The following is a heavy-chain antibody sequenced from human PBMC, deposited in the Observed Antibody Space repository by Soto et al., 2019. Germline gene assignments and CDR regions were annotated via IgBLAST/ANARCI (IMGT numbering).Heavy chain of an antibody. J-gene: IGHJ6*02. CDR2: ISISSSYI. D-gene: IGHD5-18*01. V-gene: IGHV3-21*01. CDR1: GFTFSSYS. Sequence: PGGSLRLSCAASGFTFSSYSMNWVRQAPGKGLEWVSSISISSSYIYYADSVKGRFTISRDKAKNSLYLQMNSLRAEDTAVYYCSRDTGGYSYGLPGGTRAVFCYYGMDVWGQGTTVTFSS. CDR3: SRDTGGYSYGLPGGTRAVFCYYGMDV.